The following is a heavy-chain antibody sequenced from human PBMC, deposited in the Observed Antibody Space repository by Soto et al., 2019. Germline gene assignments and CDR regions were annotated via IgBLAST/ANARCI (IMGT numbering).Heavy chain of an antibody. V-gene: IGHV1-2*02. CDR3: ARGGPMIVVVMREGPNFDP. CDR2: INPNRGGT. Sequence: QVQLVQSGAEVKKPGASVKVSCKASGYTFTGYYMHWVRQAPGQGLEWMGWINPNRGGTNYAQKFQGRVTMTRDTSISTAYMELSRLRSDDTAVYYCARGGPMIVVVMREGPNFDPWGQGTLVTVSS. J-gene: IGHJ5*02. CDR1: GYTFTGYY. D-gene: IGHD3-22*01.